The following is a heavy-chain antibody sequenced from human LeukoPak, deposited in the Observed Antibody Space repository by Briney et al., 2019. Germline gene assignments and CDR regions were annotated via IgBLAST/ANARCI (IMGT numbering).Heavy chain of an antibody. J-gene: IGHJ4*02. CDR2: ISYDGSNK. CDR3: ARGPTYYYDSSGYYAGDGEYYFDY. D-gene: IGHD3-22*01. Sequence: HAGGSLRLSCAASGFTFSSYGMHWVRQAPGKGLEWVAVISYDGSNKYYADSVEGRFTISRDNSKNTLYLQMNSLRAEDTAVYYCARGPTYYYDSSGYYAGDGEYYFDYWGQGTLVTVSS. V-gene: IGHV3-30*03. CDR1: GFTFSSYG.